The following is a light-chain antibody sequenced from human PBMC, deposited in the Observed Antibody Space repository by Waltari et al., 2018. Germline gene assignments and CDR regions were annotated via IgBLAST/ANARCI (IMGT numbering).Light chain of an antibody. J-gene: IGKJ1*01. CDR2: GAS. Sequence: EVVLPQSPGTLSLSPGERATLPCRASQSVSRALAWYQQKPGQAPRLLIYGASIRATGIPDRFSGSGSGTDFSLTISRLEPADSAMYYCQHYVRLPATFGQGTKVEIK. CDR1: QSVSRA. V-gene: IGKV3-20*01. CDR3: QHYVRLPAT.